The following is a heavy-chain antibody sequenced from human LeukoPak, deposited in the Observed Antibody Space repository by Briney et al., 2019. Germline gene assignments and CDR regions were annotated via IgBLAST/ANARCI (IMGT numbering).Heavy chain of an antibody. CDR1: GFTFSSFG. J-gene: IGHJ6*02. V-gene: IGHV3-48*02. Sequence: GGSLRLSSAASGFTFSSFGMNWVRQAPGQGREWVSYTSDSSSITYYEDSVKGRFTISRDNAKNSLSLQLNSLRDEDTAVYFCAKVIRGGYGMDVWGQGTTVTVSS. D-gene: IGHD3-10*01. CDR3: AKVIRGGYGMDV. CDR2: TSDSSSIT.